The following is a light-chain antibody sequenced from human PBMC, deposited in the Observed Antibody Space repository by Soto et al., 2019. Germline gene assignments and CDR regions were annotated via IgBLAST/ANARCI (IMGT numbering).Light chain of an antibody. V-gene: IGKV1-5*03. CDR2: KAS. J-gene: IGKJ1*01. CDR1: QTITNF. CDR3: LQYYDYRT. Sequence: LSASVGDRVTITCRASQTITNFLAWFQQKPGKAPEILIYKASSLQSGVPSRFSGSGSGTEFTLTISSLQPDDSATYYCLQYYDYRTFGQGTKVDIK.